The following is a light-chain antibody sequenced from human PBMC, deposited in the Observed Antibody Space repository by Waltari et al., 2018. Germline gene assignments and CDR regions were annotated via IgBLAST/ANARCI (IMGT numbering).Light chain of an antibody. CDR3: QAWDSSAFV. Sequence: SYEVTQPPSVSVSPRQRATITCSGEQLGSKYVSWYQQKSGQSPVLVIYRDDKRPSGIPERFSGSNSGKTATLTISGTQPMDEADYYCQAWDSSAFVFGAGTKVTVL. CDR1: QLGSKY. CDR2: RDD. J-gene: IGLJ1*01. V-gene: IGLV3-1*01.